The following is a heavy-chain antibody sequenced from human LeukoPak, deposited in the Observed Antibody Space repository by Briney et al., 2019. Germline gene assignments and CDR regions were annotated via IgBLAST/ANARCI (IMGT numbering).Heavy chain of an antibody. CDR3: ARNSTVTSPRTGYFDY. V-gene: IGHV4-38-2*01. D-gene: IGHD4-17*01. CDR1: GYSISSGDY. J-gene: IGHJ4*02. Sequence: PSETLSLTCAVSGYSISSGDYWGWIRRPPGKGLEWIGSVYYSGSTHYNPSLKSRVTISVDTSRNQFSLRLSSVTAADTAVYYCARNSTVTSPRTGYFDYWGQGTLATVSS. CDR2: VYYSGST.